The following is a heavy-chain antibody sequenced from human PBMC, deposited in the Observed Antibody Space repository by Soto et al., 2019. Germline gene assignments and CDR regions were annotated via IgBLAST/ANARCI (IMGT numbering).Heavy chain of an antibody. Sequence: PSETLSLTCTVSGGSISSGGYYWSWIRQHPGKGLEWIGYIYYSGSTYYNPSLKSRVTISVDTSKNQFSLKLSSVTAADTAVYYCARFVTIFGVVIRNDAFDIWGQGTMVTVSS. CDR3: ARFVTIFGVVIRNDAFDI. D-gene: IGHD3-3*01. J-gene: IGHJ3*02. CDR1: GGSISSGGYY. CDR2: IYYSGST. V-gene: IGHV4-31*03.